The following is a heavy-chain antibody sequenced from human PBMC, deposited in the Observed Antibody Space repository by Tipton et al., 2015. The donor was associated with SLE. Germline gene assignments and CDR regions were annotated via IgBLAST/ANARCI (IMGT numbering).Heavy chain of an antibody. CDR1: GDSISSYY. J-gene: IGHJ3*02. D-gene: IGHD6-13*01. Sequence: TLSLTCTVSGDSISSYYWSWIRQPPGKGPEWIGYIYKSGITNYNPSLKSRVTISVDTSKNQFSLKLSSVTAADTAVYYCARRYSSSWYGDDAFDIWGQGTMVTVSS. CDR3: ARRYSSSWYGDDAFDI. CDR2: IYKSGIT. V-gene: IGHV4-59*01.